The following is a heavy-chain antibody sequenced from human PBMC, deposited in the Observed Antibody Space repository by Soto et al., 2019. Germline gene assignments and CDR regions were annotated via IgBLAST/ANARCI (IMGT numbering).Heavy chain of an antibody. J-gene: IGHJ4*02. CDR2: IYWDDDK. Sequence: QITLNESGPTVVKPAETLTLTCTFSGFSLTTSGVGVGWIRQSPGKAPEWLALIYWDDDKRYSASLKSRLTTTKGTAKNQVVLTMASVDPADTATYYCAHRILRTVFGVVTTTAIYFDFWGQGTPVVVSS. V-gene: IGHV2-5*02. D-gene: IGHD3-3*01. CDR1: GFSLTTSGVG. CDR3: AHRILRTVFGVVTTTAIYFDF.